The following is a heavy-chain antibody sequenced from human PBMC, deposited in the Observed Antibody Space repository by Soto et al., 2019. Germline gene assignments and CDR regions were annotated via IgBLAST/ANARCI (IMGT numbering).Heavy chain of an antibody. CDR2: IFDSGST. Sequence: QVQLQESGPGLVKPSETLSLTCTVSGGSISGGVHSWSWIRQPPGKGLEWIGHIFDSGSTYYNPSLKSRLTISVDTSKNQFSLRRSSVTAADTAVYYCAREIMPLTNDWYFALWGRGALVTVSS. V-gene: IGHV4-30-4*01. CDR1: GGSISGGVHS. CDR3: AREIMPLTNDWYFAL. J-gene: IGHJ2*01. D-gene: IGHD4-17*01.